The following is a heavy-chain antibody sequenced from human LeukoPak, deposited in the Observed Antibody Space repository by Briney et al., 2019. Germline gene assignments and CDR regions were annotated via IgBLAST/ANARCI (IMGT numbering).Heavy chain of an antibody. V-gene: IGHV3-21*01. CDR1: GFTFSSYS. Sequence: GGSLRLSCAASGFTFSSYSMNWVRQAPGKGLEWVSSISSSSSYIYYADSVKGRFTISRDNAKNSLYLQMNSLRAEDTAVYYCARDGEDFWSGYWFDPWGQGTLVTVSS. CDR2: ISSSSSYI. CDR3: ARDGEDFWSGYWFDP. J-gene: IGHJ5*02. D-gene: IGHD3-3*01.